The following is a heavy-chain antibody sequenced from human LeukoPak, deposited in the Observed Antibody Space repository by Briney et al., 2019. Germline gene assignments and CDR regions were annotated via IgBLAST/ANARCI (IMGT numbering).Heavy chain of an antibody. J-gene: IGHJ4*02. V-gene: IGHV3-30*02. CDR1: GFTFSSYS. D-gene: IGHD2-21*01. Sequence: GGSLRLSCAASGFTFSSYSMNWVRQAPGKGLEWVAVIWYGGSNKYYADSVKGRFTISRDNSKNTLYLQMNSLRAEDTAVYYCAKASEAYCGGDCYIDYWGQGTLVTVSS. CDR2: IWYGGSNK. CDR3: AKASEAYCGGDCYIDY.